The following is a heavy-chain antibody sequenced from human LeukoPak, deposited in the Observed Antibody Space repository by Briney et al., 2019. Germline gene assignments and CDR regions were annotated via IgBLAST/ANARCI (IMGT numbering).Heavy chain of an antibody. V-gene: IGHV4-34*01. CDR2: INHSGST. CDR3: ARGRGWELRAFDI. Sequence: PSETLSLTCAVYGGSFSGYYWSWIRQPPGKGLEWIGEINHSGSTNYNPSLKSRVTISVDTSKNQFSLKLSSVTAADTAVYYCARGRGWELRAFDIWGQGTMVTVSS. CDR1: GGSFSGYY. J-gene: IGHJ3*02. D-gene: IGHD1-26*01.